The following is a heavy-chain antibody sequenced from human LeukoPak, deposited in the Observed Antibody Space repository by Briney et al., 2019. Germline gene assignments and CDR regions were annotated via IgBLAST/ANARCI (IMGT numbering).Heavy chain of an antibody. Sequence: SETLSLTCTVSGGSISSSSYYWGWIRQPPGKGLEWIGSICYSGSTYYNPSLKSRVTISVDTSKNQFSLKLSSVTAADTAVYYCARQGYYYYYMDVWGKGTTVTISS. J-gene: IGHJ6*03. V-gene: IGHV4-39*01. CDR2: ICYSGST. CDR3: ARQGYYYYYMDV. CDR1: GGSISSSSYY.